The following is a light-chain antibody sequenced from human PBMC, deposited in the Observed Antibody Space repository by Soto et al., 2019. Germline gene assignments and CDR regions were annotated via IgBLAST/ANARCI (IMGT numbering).Light chain of an antibody. Sequence: EIMMTQSPATLSVSPGERATLSCRASQSVNNNLAWYQQKPGQAPRLLIYGASTRATGIPARFSGSGSGTEFTLTITSLQSEDFVVYYCQQYSDWPPLYTFGQGTKLEIK. J-gene: IGKJ2*01. CDR1: QSVNNN. CDR3: QQYSDWPPLYT. V-gene: IGKV3-15*01. CDR2: GAS.